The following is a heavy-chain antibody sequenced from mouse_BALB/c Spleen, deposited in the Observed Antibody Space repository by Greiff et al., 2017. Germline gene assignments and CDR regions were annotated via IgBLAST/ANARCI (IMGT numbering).Heavy chain of an antibody. CDR3: ARSGYYYYAMDY. V-gene: IGHV5-17*02. J-gene: IGHJ4*01. CDR1: GFTFSSFG. Sequence: EVKLMESGGGLVQPGGSRKLSCAASGFTFSSFGMHWVRQAPEKGLEWVAYISSGSSTIYYADTVKGRFTISRDNPKNTLFLQMTSLRSEDTAMYYCARSGYYYYAMDYWGQGTSVTVYS. D-gene: IGHD2-3*01. CDR2: ISSGSSTI.